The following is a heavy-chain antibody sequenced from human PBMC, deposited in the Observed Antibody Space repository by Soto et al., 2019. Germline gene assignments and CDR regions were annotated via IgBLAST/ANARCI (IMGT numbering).Heavy chain of an antibody. D-gene: IGHD6-13*01. J-gene: IGHJ6*03. CDR3: ARGGSSSDFYYYYYYMDV. V-gene: IGHV3-33*01. Sequence: GVSLRLSCAASGFTFSLYGMHWVRQAPGKGLEWVAVIWHDAKNKYSADSVKGRFTISRDNSKNTLYLQMNSLRVEDTAVYYCARGGSSSDFYYYYYYMDVWGKGTTVTVSS. CDR1: GFTFSLYG. CDR2: IWHDAKNK.